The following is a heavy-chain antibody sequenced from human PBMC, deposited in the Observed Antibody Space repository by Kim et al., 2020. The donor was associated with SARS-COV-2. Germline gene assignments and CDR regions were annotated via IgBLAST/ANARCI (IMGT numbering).Heavy chain of an antibody. Sequence: TNYNPSLKSRVTISVDTSQNQFSLKLTSVTAADTAMYYCARGHGSPDYWGQGTLVTVSS. D-gene: IGHD5-12*01. CDR3: ARGHGSPDY. J-gene: IGHJ4*02. CDR2: T. V-gene: IGHV4-59*09.